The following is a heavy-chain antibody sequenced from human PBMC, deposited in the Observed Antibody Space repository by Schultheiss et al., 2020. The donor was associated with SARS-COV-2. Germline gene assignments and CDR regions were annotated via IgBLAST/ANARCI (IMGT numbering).Heavy chain of an antibody. CDR3: ARKGLRWHNFDY. Sequence: ASVKVSCKASGYTFTSYDINWVRQATGQGLEWMGWINPNSGGTNYAQKFQGRVTMTRDTSISTAYMELSRLRSDDTAVYYCARKGLRWHNFDYWGQGTLVTVSS. CDR2: INPNSGGT. J-gene: IGHJ4*02. CDR1: GYTFTSYD. D-gene: IGHD4-23*01. V-gene: IGHV1-2*02.